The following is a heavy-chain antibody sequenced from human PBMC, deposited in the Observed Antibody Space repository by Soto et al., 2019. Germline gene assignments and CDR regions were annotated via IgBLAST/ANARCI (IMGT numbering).Heavy chain of an antibody. J-gene: IGHJ4*02. CDR2: IYWDDDK. V-gene: IGHV2-5*02. Sequence: QITLKESGPTLVRPAQPLTLTCGFSGFSLSSYGMGVAWIRHPPGKALEWLALIYWDDDKRYSPSLKDRLVISKDTSSNQVVLTITNMDPGDTATYFCAHAGDYDLLTFDHWGPGTLVTVSS. D-gene: IGHD4-17*01. CDR3: AHAGDYDLLTFDH. CDR1: GFSLSSYGMG.